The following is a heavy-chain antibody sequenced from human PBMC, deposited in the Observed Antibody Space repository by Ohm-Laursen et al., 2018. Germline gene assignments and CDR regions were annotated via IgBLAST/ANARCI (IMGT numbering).Heavy chain of an antibody. D-gene: IGHD3-22*01. CDR1: GFTFSNYD. CDR3: ARVSSGRLNY. V-gene: IGHV3-11*01. J-gene: IGHJ4*02. CDR2: ISSSGSTI. Sequence: GSLRLSCTASGFTFSNYDMIWVRQAPGKGLEWVSYISSSGSTIYYADSVKGRFTISRDNAKNSLYLQMNSLRAEDTAVYYCARVSSGRLNYWGQGTLVTVSS.